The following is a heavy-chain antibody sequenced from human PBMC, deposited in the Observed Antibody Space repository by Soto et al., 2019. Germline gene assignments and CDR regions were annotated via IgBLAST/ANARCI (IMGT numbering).Heavy chain of an antibody. CDR2: INHSGST. Sequence: QVQLQQWGAGLLNPSETLSLTCAVYGGSFSAYYWSWIRQPPGKGLEWIGEINHSGSTNYNPSLKSRVTTSVETSKNQFSLKLSSVTAAYTAVYYCARGQSSLLLDCWGQGILLTVSS. CDR1: GGSFSAYY. V-gene: IGHV4-34*01. CDR3: ARGQSSLLLDC. J-gene: IGHJ4*02. D-gene: IGHD2-8*02.